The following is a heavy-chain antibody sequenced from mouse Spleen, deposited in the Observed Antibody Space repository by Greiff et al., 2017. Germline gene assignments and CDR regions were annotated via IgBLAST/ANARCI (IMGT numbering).Heavy chain of an antibody. Sequence: VQLKQSGAELARPGASVKMSCKASGYTFTSYTMHWVKQRPGQGLEWIGYINPSSGYTKYNQKFKDKATLTADKSSSTAYMQLSSLTSEDSAVYYCAREGLLRYWYFDVWGTGTTVTVSS. CDR2: INPSSGYT. D-gene: IGHD1-1*01. CDR1: GYTFTSYT. CDR3: AREGLLRYWYFDV. J-gene: IGHJ1*03. V-gene: IGHV1-4*01.